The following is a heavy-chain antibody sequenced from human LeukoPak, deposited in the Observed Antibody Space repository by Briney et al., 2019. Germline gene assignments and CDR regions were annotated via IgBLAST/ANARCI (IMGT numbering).Heavy chain of an antibody. D-gene: IGHD3-10*01. CDR2: FDPEDGET. J-gene: IGHJ4*02. V-gene: IGHV1-24*01. CDR1: GYTLTELS. CDR3: ATVVDYYGSGSYDY. Sequence: GASVKVSCKVSGYTLTELSMHWVRQAPGKGLEWMGGFDPEDGETIYAQKFQGRVTMTEDTSTDTAYTELSSLRSEDTAVYYCATVVDYYGSGSYDYRGQGTLVTVSS.